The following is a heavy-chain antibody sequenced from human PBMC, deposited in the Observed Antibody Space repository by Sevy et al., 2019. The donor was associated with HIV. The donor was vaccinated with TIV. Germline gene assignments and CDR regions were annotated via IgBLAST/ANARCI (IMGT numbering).Heavy chain of an antibody. CDR3: ARGGGWELRASYFDY. CDR1: GFTFSSYA. D-gene: IGHD1-26*01. Sequence: GGSLRLSCAASGFTFSSYAMHWVRQAPGKGLEWVAVISYDGSNKYYADSVKGRFTISRDNSKNTLYLQMNSLRAEDTAVYYCARGGGWELRASYFDYWGQGTLVTVSS. CDR2: ISYDGSNK. V-gene: IGHV3-30-3*01. J-gene: IGHJ4*02.